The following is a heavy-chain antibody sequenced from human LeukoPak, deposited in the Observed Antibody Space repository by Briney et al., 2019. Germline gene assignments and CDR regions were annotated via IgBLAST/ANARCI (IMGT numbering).Heavy chain of an antibody. CDR2: IKSKTDGGTT. D-gene: IGHD1-26*01. J-gene: IGHJ4*02. V-gene: IGHV3-15*01. CDR3: ARDRIVGATQDDY. Sequence: GGSLRLSCAASGFTFSNAWMSWVRQAPGKGLEWVGRIKSKTDGGTTDYAAPVKGRFTISRDDSKNTLYLQMNSLKTEDTAVYYCARDRIVGATQDDYRGQGTLVTVSS. CDR1: GFTFSNAW.